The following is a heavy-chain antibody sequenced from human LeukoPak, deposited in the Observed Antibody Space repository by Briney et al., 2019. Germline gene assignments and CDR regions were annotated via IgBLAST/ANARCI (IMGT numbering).Heavy chain of an antibody. CDR3: AKTLRSGDWYFDY. J-gene: IGHJ4*02. V-gene: IGHV3-23*01. CDR1: GGSISSYY. D-gene: IGHD2-21*02. Sequence: ETLSLTCTVSGGSISSYYWSWVRQAPGQGLEWVSTISVTGSSTYYVDSVKGRFTTSRDKSKNTLYLQMNGLRVEDTAVYYCAKTLRSGDWYFDYWGQGTLVTVSS. CDR2: ISVTGSST.